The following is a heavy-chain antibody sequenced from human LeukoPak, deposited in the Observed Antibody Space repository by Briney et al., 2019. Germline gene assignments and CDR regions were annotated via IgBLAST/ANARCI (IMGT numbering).Heavy chain of an antibody. CDR1: GYSFTSYW. V-gene: IGHV5-51*01. CDR2: IFPSDSDT. J-gene: IGHJ5*02. CDR3: ARRDTIRAAGTFDP. Sequence: GESLKISCKGSGYSFTSYWIGWVRQMPGKGLEWMGIIFPSDSDTRYSPSFQGQVTISADTSSSTAYLQWSSLKASDTAIYYCARRDTIRAAGTFDPWGQGTLVTVSS. D-gene: IGHD6-13*01.